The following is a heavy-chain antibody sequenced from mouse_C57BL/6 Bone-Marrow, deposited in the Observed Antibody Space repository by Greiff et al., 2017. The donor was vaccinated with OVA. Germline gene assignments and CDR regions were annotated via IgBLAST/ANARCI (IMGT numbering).Heavy chain of an antibody. CDR3: ARWEGDRAGFAF. V-gene: IGHV1-53*01. CDR2: INPSNGGT. J-gene: IGHJ3*01. CDR1: GYTFTSYW. D-gene: IGHD3-3*01. Sequence: VQLQQSGTELVKPGASVKLSCKASGYTFTSYWMHWVKQRPGQGLEWIGNINPSNGGTNYNEKFKSKATLTVDKSSSTAYMQLSSLTSEASAVYDGARWEGDRAGFAFWGRGTLVTVTA.